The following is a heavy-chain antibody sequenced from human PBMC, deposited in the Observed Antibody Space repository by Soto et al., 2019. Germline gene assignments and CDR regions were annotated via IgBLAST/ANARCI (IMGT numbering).Heavy chain of an antibody. Sequence: TSETLSLTCTVSGGSISSGGYYWSWIRQHPGKGLEWIGYIYYSGSTYYNPSLKSRVTISVDTSKNQFSLKLSSVTAADTAVYYCARIGQSDFWSGTVDYWGQGTLVTVS. CDR2: IYYSGST. CDR1: GGSISSGGYY. J-gene: IGHJ4*02. V-gene: IGHV4-31*03. D-gene: IGHD3-3*01. CDR3: ARIGQSDFWSGTVDY.